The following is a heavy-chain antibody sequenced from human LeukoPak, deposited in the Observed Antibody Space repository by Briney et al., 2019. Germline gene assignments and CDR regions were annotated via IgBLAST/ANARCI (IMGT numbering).Heavy chain of an antibody. CDR2: IYYSGST. J-gene: IGHJ4*02. CDR3: AREVRTIFGVVILYYFDY. CDR1: GGSMSSYY. D-gene: IGHD3-3*01. Sequence: PSETLSLTCTVSGGSMSSYYWGWIRQPPGKGLEWIGYIYYSGSTNYNPSLKSRVTISVDTSKNLFSLKLSSVTAADTAVYYCAREVRTIFGVVILYYFDYWGQGTLVTVSS. V-gene: IGHV4-59*01.